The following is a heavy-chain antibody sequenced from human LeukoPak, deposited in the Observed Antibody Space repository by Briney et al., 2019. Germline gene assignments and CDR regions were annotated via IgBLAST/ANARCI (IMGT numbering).Heavy chain of an antibody. CDR2: IKQDGSEK. V-gene: IGHV3-7*01. CDR1: GFTLCIYW. D-gene: IGHD3-9*01. Sequence: GGSLRLSCAASGFTLCIYWMTWVRQAPGKGLEWVANIKQDGSEKNYVESVKGRFTISRDNAKTSLYLQMNSLGVEDTAVYYCARARHYDILSGFHNYYGMDVWGQGTTVTVSS. CDR3: ARARHYDILSGFHNYYGMDV. J-gene: IGHJ6*02.